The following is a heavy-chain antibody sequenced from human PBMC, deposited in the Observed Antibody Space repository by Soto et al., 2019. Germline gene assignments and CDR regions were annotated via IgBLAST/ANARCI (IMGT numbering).Heavy chain of an antibody. Sequence: GGSLRLSCAASGFAFASYAMTWVRQAPGKGLEWVSTFRGRGDGTYYADSVKGRFTVSRDNSNNQLYLQMNGLRAEDTAVYYCAKGPDPGAFDIWGQGTMVTVSS. CDR2: FRGRGDGT. J-gene: IGHJ3*02. CDR3: AKGPDPGAFDI. D-gene: IGHD3-10*01. V-gene: IGHV3-23*01. CDR1: GFAFASYA.